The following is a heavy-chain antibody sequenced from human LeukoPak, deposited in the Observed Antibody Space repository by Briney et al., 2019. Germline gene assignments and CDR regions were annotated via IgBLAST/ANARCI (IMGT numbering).Heavy chain of an antibody. D-gene: IGHD3-16*02. CDR2: TRNKANSYTT. V-gene: IGHV3-72*01. J-gene: IGHJ4*02. Sequence: GGSLRLSCAASGFTFSSYAMGWVRQAPGKGLEWVGRTRNKANSYTTEYAASVKGRFTISRDDSKNSLYLQMNSLKTEDTAVYYCASSKLGELSLPFDYWGQGTLVTVSS. CDR3: ASSKLGELSLPFDY. CDR1: GFTFSSYA.